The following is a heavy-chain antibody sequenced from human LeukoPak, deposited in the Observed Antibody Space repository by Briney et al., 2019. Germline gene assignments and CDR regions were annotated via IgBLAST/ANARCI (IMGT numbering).Heavy chain of an antibody. J-gene: IGHJ4*02. Sequence: PGGSLRLSCAASGFTFSTYAMSWVRQAPGKGLEWVSGISGSGSGGSTYYAASVKGRFTISRDNSKNTLYLQINSLRAEDTAIYYCAKAGSIRFDYWGQGTLVTVSS. CDR1: GFTFSTYA. CDR2: ISGSGSGGST. V-gene: IGHV3-23*01. D-gene: IGHD1-26*01. CDR3: AKAGSIRFDY.